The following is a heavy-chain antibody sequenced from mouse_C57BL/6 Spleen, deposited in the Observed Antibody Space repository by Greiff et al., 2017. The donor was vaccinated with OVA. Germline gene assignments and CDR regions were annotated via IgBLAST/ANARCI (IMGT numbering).Heavy chain of an antibody. CDR2: INPYNGGT. CDR1: GYTFTDYY. Sequence: EVQLQQSGPVLVKPGASVKMSCKASGYTFTDYYMNWVKQSHGKSLEWIGVINPYNGGTSYNQKFKGKATLTVDKSSSTAYMELNSLTSEDSAVYYCARSIDSSGYGFAYWGQGTLVIVSA. J-gene: IGHJ3*01. V-gene: IGHV1-19*01. D-gene: IGHD3-2*02. CDR3: ARSIDSSGYGFAY.